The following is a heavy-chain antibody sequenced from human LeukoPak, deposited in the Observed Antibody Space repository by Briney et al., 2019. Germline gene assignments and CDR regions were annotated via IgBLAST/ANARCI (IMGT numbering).Heavy chain of an antibody. Sequence: PGGSLRLSCAASGSTFSTYTMNWVRQAPGEGMEWVSYISGGSGSIYYADSVKGRFTISRDNAKSSVYLQMNSLRDEDTAVYYCARGRPGGYFDYWGQGTLVTVSS. D-gene: IGHD1-14*01. J-gene: IGHJ4*02. CDR2: ISGGSGSI. V-gene: IGHV3-48*02. CDR1: GSTFSTYT. CDR3: ARGRPGGYFDY.